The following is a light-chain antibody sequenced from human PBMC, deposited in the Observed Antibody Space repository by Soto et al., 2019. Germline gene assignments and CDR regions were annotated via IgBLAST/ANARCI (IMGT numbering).Light chain of an antibody. CDR1: QGLFLTSNKKNY. CDR2: WAS. CDR3: EQSYGTPT. V-gene: IGKV4-1*01. Sequence: IELMRSPESLAVSMGETAAINCKSNQGLFLTSNKKNYLAWYRQKPGQPPKLIISWASSRESGVPDRFSGGGSGTDFTLTINSLQAEDVAVYYSEQSYGTPTFGQVTKVDI. J-gene: IGKJ1*01.